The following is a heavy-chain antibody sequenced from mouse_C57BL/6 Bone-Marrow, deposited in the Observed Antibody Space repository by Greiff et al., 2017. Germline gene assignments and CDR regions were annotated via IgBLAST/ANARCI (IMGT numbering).Heavy chain of an antibody. CDR1: GYTFTSYG. D-gene: IGHD2-3*01. J-gene: IGHJ4*01. Sequence: VQLQQSGAELARPGASVKLSCKASGYTFTSYGISWVKQRTGQGLAWIGEIYPRSGNTYYNEKFKGKATLTADTSSSTAYMELRSLTSEVSAVYFCARDGYYDAMDYWGQGTSVTVSS. CDR2: IYPRSGNT. CDR3: ARDGYYDAMDY. V-gene: IGHV1-81*01.